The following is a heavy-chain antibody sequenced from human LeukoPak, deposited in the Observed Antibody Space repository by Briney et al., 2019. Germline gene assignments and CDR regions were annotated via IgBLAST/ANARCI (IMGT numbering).Heavy chain of an antibody. CDR2: IKSKTDGGTT. CDR3: TTDTTGDYVSPAFDY. CDR1: GFTFSNAW. D-gene: IGHD4-17*01. Sequence: GGSLRLSCAASGFTFSNAWMSWVRQAPGKGLEWVGRIKSKTDGGTTDYAAPVKGRFTISRDDSKNTLYLQMNSLKTEDTAAYYCTTDTTGDYVSPAFDYWGQGTLVTVSS. V-gene: IGHV3-15*01. J-gene: IGHJ4*02.